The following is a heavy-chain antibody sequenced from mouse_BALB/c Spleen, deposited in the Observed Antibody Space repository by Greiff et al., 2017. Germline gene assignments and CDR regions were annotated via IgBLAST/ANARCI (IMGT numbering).Heavy chain of an antibody. Sequence: QVQLKQSGPGLVQPSQSLSITCTVSGFSLTSYGVHWVRQSPGKGLEWLGVIWSGGSTDYNAAFISRLSISKDNSKSQVFFKMNSLKANDTAIYYCARKGGDYRYDALFAYWGQGTLVTVSA. V-gene: IGHV2-2*02. CDR3: ARKGGDYRYDALFAY. CDR1: GFSLTSYG. D-gene: IGHD2-14*01. CDR2: IWSGGST. J-gene: IGHJ3*01.